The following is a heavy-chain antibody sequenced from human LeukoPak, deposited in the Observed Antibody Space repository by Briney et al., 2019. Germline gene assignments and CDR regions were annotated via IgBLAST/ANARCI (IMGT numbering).Heavy chain of an antibody. J-gene: IGHJ3*02. V-gene: IGHV4-34*01. CDR2: INHSGST. Sequence: SETLSLTCAVYGGPFSGYYWSWIRQPPGKGLEWIGEINHSGSTNYNPSLKSRVTISVDTSKNQFSLKLSSVTAADTAMYYCARGLYYYDSSGSKPPTRPTTDDAFDIWGQGTMVTVSS. D-gene: IGHD3-22*01. CDR1: GGPFSGYY. CDR3: ARGLYYYDSSGSKPPTRPTTDDAFDI.